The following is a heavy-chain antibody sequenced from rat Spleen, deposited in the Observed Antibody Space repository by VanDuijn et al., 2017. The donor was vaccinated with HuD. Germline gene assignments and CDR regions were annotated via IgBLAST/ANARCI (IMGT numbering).Heavy chain of an antibody. CDR3: VRQGYLRDWYFDF. J-gene: IGHJ1*01. D-gene: IGHD2-5*01. V-gene: IGHV5-25*01. CDR1: GLSFSKYG. Sequence: EVQLVESGGGLVQPGRSMKLSCAASGLSFSKYGMAWVRQAPTKGLEWVASINIGGDNTYYRDSVKGRFTISRDNGKTTLYLEMDSLRSEDMATYYCVRQGYLRDWYFDFWGPGTMVTVSS. CDR2: INIGGDNT.